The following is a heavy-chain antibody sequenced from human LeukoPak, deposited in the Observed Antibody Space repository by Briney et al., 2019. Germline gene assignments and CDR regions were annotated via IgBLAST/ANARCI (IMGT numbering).Heavy chain of an antibody. Sequence: ASVKVSCKVSGYTLTELSMHWVRQAPGKGLEWMGGFDPDDGETIYAQKFQGRVTMTEDTSTDTAYMELSSLRSEDTAVYYCATVSLLREYYYGMDVWGKGTTVTVSS. CDR1: GYTLTELS. CDR3: ATVSLLREYYYGMDV. J-gene: IGHJ6*04. V-gene: IGHV1-24*01. CDR2: FDPDDGET. D-gene: IGHD2-15*01.